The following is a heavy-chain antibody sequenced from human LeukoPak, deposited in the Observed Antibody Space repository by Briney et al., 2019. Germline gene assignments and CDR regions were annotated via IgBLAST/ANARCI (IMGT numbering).Heavy chain of an antibody. J-gene: IGHJ4*02. CDR2: ISSSGSSI. D-gene: IGHD3-16*02. CDR3: ARDLQVYDYVWGSYRWAY. Sequence: GGSLRLSCTASGFNFNDYYMSWIRQAPGKGLEWISYISSSGSSIDYADSVKGRFTISRDNAKNSLYLQMNSLRAEDTAVYYCARDLQVYDYVWGSYRWAYWGQGTLVTVSS. V-gene: IGHV3-11*01. CDR1: GFNFNDYY.